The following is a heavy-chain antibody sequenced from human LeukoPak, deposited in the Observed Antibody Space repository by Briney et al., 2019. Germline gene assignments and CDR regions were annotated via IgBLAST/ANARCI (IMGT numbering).Heavy chain of an antibody. J-gene: IGHJ5*02. CDR2: IRSNSDGGTI. CDR3: ATDFYDST. CDR1: GFTFSSYA. Sequence: GGSLRLSCSASGFTFSSYAMSWVRQAPGKGLEWVGRIRSNSDGGTIDYAAPVKGRFTLSRDDSKNTLYLQMNSLQTEDTAVYYCATDFYDSTWGQGTLVTVSS. V-gene: IGHV3-15*01. D-gene: IGHD3-22*01.